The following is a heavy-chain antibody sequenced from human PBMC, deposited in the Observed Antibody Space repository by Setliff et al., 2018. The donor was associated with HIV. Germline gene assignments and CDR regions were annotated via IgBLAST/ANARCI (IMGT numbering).Heavy chain of an antibody. CDR1: GSFISSGYF. V-gene: IGHV4-38-2*02. J-gene: IGHJ4*02. CDR2: IYHSGTT. CDR3: ASRPYSYDYSGRVFDF. Sequence: SETLSLTCTVSGSFISSGYFWGWIRQSPGKGLEWIGSIYHSGTTYYNPSLESRVTISVDTSKNQFSLNLTSVTATDTAVYYCASRPYSYDYSGRVFDFWGQGALVTVSS. D-gene: IGHD3-22*01.